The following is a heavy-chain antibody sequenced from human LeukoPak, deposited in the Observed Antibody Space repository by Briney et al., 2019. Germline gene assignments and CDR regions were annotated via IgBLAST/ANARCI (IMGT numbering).Heavy chain of an antibody. J-gene: IGHJ4*02. D-gene: IGHD6-19*01. Sequence: SETLSLTCTVSGGSISSSSYYWGWIRQPPGKGLEWIGSIYYSGSAYYSPSLKSRVTISVDTSKNQFSLKLSSVTAADTAVYYCSSGWDYFDYWGQGTLVTVSS. CDR1: GGSISSSSYY. CDR2: IYYSGSA. CDR3: SSGWDYFDY. V-gene: IGHV4-39*07.